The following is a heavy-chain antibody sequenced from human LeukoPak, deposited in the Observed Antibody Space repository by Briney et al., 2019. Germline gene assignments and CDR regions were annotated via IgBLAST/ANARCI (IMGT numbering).Heavy chain of an antibody. CDR2: ISYDGSNK. Sequence: GGSLRLSCAASGFTFSSYGMHWVRQAPGKGRECVAVISYDGSNKYYADSVKGRFTISRDNSKNTLYVQMNSLRAEDTAVYYCAKTTGTQRAYYFDYWGQGTLVTVSS. CDR1: GFTFSSYG. J-gene: IGHJ4*02. D-gene: IGHD1-1*01. V-gene: IGHV3-30*18. CDR3: AKTTGTQRAYYFDY.